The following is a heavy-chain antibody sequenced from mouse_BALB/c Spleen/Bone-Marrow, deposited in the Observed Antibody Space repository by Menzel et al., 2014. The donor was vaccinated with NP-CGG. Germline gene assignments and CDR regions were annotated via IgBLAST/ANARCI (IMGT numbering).Heavy chain of an antibody. Sequence: NPYSDGTKYNEKFKDKATLTADKSSSTAYMQLSSLTSEDSAVYYCSRETPYYGSTYWYFDVWGAGTTVTVSS. CDR2: NPYSDGT. D-gene: IGHD1-1*01. V-gene: IGHV1-4*01. J-gene: IGHJ1*01. CDR3: SRETPYYGSTYWYFDV.